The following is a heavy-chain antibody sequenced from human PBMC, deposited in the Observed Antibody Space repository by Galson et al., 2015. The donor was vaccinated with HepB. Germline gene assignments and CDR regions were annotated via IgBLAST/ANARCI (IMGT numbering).Heavy chain of an antibody. D-gene: IGHD3-10*01. CDR3: ARVKRGEWYSFYYYGMDV. J-gene: IGHJ6*02. V-gene: IGHV3-7*05. Sequence: LRLSCAASEFILSMYWMNWVRQAPGKGLEWVANIKEDGSEKNYVDSVKGRFTIARDNAKNSLYLQMNSLRAEDTAVYYCARVKRGEWYSFYYYGMDVWGRGATVTVSS. CDR2: IKEDGSEK. CDR1: EFILSMYW.